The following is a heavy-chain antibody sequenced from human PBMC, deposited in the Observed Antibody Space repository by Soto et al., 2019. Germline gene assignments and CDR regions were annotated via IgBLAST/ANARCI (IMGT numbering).Heavy chain of an antibody. Sequence: GGSLRLSCAGSGLTLRSYAMTWIHQTPEKGLEWVSTISCRSGVPIYAYSVNVRFTVSRDNSNNTLYLQMNSLRPDDTAIYYCAKGGPFTGGFHXWGQGTLVTVSX. CDR1: GLTLRSYA. J-gene: IGHJ5*02. CDR2: ISCRSGVP. CDR3: AKGGPFTGGFHX. V-gene: IGHV3-23*01. D-gene: IGHD3-16*01.